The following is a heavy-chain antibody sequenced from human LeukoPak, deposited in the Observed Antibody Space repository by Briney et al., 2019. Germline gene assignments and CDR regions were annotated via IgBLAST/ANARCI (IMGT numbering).Heavy chain of an antibody. CDR2: INHSGST. Sequence: SETLSLTCAVYGGSFSGYYWSWIRQPPGKGLEWIGEINHSGSTNYNPSLKSRVTLSVDKSKNQLSLKVNSVTAADTAVYYCVANGWYSLEHWGQGTLVIVSS. D-gene: IGHD6-19*01. J-gene: IGHJ1*01. CDR3: VANGWYSLEH. CDR1: GGSFSGYY. V-gene: IGHV4-34*01.